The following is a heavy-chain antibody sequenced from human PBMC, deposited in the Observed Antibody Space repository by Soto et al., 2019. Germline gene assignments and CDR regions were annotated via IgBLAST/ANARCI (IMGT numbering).Heavy chain of an antibody. Sequence: ASVKVSCKASGYTFTSYAIHWVRQAPGQRLEWMGWINAGNGNTKYSQKFQGRVTITRDTSASTAYMELSSLRSQDMAVYYCARVLGVAKGDYWGQGTLVTVSS. CDR1: GYTFTSYA. D-gene: IGHD3-3*01. J-gene: IGHJ4*02. CDR3: ARVLGVAKGDY. CDR2: INAGNGNT. V-gene: IGHV1-3*01.